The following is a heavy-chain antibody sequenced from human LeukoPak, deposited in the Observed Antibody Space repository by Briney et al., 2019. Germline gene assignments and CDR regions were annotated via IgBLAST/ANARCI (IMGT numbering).Heavy chain of an antibody. Sequence: GGSLRLSCAASGFTFSSYSMNWVRQAPXXXXXWVSSISSSSSYIYYADSVKGRFTISRDNAKNSLYLQMNSLRAEDTAVYYCARLKLGAYFDLWGRGTLVTVSS. D-gene: IGHD3-16*01. CDR3: ARLKLGAYFDL. J-gene: IGHJ2*01. CDR1: GFTFSSYS. CDR2: ISSSSSYI. V-gene: IGHV3-21*01.